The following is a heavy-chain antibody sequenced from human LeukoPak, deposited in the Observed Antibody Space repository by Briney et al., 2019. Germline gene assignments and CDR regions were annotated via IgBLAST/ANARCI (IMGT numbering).Heavy chain of an antibody. CDR1: GFSFTDYG. V-gene: IGHV3-30*02. Sequence: GGSLRLSCTASGFSFTDYGMHWVRQAPGKGLEWVSFMRYDGSNKYYADSVKGRFTISRDNSKNTLYLQMNSLRAEDTAVYYCARDPVRGVYYYYYYYMDVWGKGTTVTVSS. D-gene: IGHD3-10*01. CDR2: MRYDGSNK. CDR3: ARDPVRGVYYYYYYYMDV. J-gene: IGHJ6*03.